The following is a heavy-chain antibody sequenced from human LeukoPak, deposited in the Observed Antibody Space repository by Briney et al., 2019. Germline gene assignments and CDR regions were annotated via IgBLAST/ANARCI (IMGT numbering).Heavy chain of an antibody. V-gene: IGHV1-18*01. CDR2: ISAYNGNT. J-gene: IGHJ5*02. CDR3: ATSAVAGTLGWFDP. Sequence: ASVKVSCKASGYTFASYGISWVRQAPGQGLEWMGWISAYNGNTNYAQKLQGRVTMTTDTSTSTAYMELRSLRSDDTAVYYCATSAVAGTLGWFDPWGQGTLVTVSS. D-gene: IGHD6-19*01. CDR1: GYTFASYG.